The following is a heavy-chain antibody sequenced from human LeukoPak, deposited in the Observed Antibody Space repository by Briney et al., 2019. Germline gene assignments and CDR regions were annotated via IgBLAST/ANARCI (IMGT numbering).Heavy chain of an antibody. D-gene: IGHD6-19*01. V-gene: IGHV1-18*01. CDR1: GYTFTSYG. J-gene: IGHJ6*02. CDR3: ARGCSGWCGRNYYYGMDV. Sequence: ASVKVSCKASGYTFTSYGISWVRQAPGQGLEWMGWISAYNGNTNYAQKLQGRVTMTRDTSTSTVYMELSSLRSEDTAVYYCARGCSGWCGRNYYYGMDVWGQGTTVTVSS. CDR2: ISAYNGNT.